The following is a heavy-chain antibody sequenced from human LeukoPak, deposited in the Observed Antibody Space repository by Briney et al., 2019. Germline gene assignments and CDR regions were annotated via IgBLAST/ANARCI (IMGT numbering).Heavy chain of an antibody. CDR3: ARDLVKSSGLFEEYVQH. V-gene: IGHV3-66*01. D-gene: IGHD6-19*01. CDR2: VYSDGSP. J-gene: IGHJ1*01. Sequence: GGSLRLSCEASGFTVSSSHMSWVRQAPGKGLEWVSMVYSDGSPHYADSVKGRFTVSRDNSKNIVYLQMSGLRAEDTARYYCARDLVKSSGLFEEYVQHWGQGTLVTVSS. CDR1: GFTVSSSH.